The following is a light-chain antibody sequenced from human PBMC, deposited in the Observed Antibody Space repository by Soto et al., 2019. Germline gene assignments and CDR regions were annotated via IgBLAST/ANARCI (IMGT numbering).Light chain of an antibody. V-gene: IGLV2-14*01. CDR2: EVS. J-gene: IGLJ1*01. CDR3: SSYTSSSTLV. CDR1: SSDVGGYNY. Sequence: QSALTQPTSVSGSPGQSITISCTGTSSDVGGYNYVSWYQQHPGKAPKLMTYEVSNRPSGVSNRFSGSKSGNTASLTISGLQAEDEADYYCSSYTSSSTLVFVTGTKLTVL.